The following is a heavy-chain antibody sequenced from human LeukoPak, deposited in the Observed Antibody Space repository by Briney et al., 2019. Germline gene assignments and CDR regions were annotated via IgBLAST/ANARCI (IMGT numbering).Heavy chain of an antibody. D-gene: IGHD4-23*01. V-gene: IGHV3-7*05. CDR3: AREQYGGKDY. Sequence: GGSLRLSCAASGFTFSNYWMSWVRQAPGKGLEWVANIKEDGSEKYYVDSVKGRFTISRDNAKNSVYLQMNSLRAEDTAVYYCAREQYGGKDYWGQGTLVTVSS. CDR1: GFTFSNYW. J-gene: IGHJ4*02. CDR2: IKEDGSEK.